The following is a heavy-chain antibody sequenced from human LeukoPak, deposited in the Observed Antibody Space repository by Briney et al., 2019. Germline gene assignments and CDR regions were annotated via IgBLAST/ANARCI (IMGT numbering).Heavy chain of an antibody. Sequence: GGSLRLSCAASGFTFSSYSMNWGRQAPGKGLEWVSSISSSSSYIYYADSVKGRFTISRDNSKNTLYLQMNSLRAEDTAVYYCARGDLHYHDSTRRGFDIWGQGTMVTVSS. J-gene: IGHJ3*02. D-gene: IGHD3-16*01. CDR3: ARGDLHYHDSTRRGFDI. CDR1: GFTFSSYS. V-gene: IGHV3-21*01. CDR2: ISSSSSYI.